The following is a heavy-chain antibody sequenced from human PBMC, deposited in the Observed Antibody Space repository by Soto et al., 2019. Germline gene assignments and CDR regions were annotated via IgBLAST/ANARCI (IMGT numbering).Heavy chain of an antibody. CDR3: ARDWGITIRSYYGMDV. D-gene: IGHD3-9*01. V-gene: IGHV4-31*03. Sequence: SDPLSLNCTVSGGSISSAGYYWIWILRHPGKGLEWIGYIYYSGSTYYNPSLKSRVTISVDTSKNHFSLKLSSMTAADTAVYYCARDWGITIRSYYGMDVWGQGTTVTVSS. CDR1: GGSISSAGYY. J-gene: IGHJ6*02. CDR2: IYYSGST.